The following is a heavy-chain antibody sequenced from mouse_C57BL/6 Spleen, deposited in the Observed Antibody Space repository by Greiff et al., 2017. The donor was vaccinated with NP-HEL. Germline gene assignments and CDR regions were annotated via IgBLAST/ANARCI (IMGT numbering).Heavy chain of an antibody. CDR2: ICGGGST. CDR3: AIRYYYGSTLFAY. J-gene: IGHJ3*01. Sequence: QVQLQQSGPGLVQPSQSLSITCTASGFSFTSYGVHWVRQSQGKGLEWLGVICGGGSTNKKAAFISRLRISKDNSKSQVLFKRNSLQAEDTAIYYCAIRYYYGSTLFAYWGQGTLVTVSA. CDR1: GFSFTSYG. V-gene: IGHV2-2*01. D-gene: IGHD1-1*01.